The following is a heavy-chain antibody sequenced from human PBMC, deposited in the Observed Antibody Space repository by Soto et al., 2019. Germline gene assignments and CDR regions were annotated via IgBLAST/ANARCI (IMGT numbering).Heavy chain of an antibody. CDR3: GTGHDISWHYTLAS. D-gene: IGHD1-7*01. CDR2: INRDGSII. V-gene: IGHV3-74*01. Sequence: EVQLVESGGGLVQPGGSLRLSCQGTGFTFSSYWMHWVRQVPGKGPVWVSRINRDGSIINYAGSVRGRFTISRDNAKNTLYLQMNSLSADDTAGYDCGTGHDISWHYTLASWGEGSLVTVSS. J-gene: IGHJ4*02. CDR1: GFTFSSYW.